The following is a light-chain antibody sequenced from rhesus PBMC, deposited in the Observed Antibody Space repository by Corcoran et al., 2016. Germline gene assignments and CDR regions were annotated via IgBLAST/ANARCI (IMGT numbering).Light chain of an antibody. CDR1: QGISSY. Sequence: GDTVTITCRASQGISSYLNWFHQKPGKAPKLLIYAASSVESGVPSRFSGSGSGTEFTLTISSLQPEDFAAYYCLQHNSYPYSFGQVPKVEIK. CDR3: LQHNSYPYS. CDR2: AAS. V-gene: IGKV1-28*01. J-gene: IGKJ2*01.